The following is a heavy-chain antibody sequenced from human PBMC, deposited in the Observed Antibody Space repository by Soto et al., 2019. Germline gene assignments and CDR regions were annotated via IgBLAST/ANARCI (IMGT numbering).Heavy chain of an antibody. CDR2: INPSNGRT. CDR3: ARRGFDY. J-gene: IGHJ4*02. CDR1: GYAFSSNY. Sequence: QVQLVQSGAEVKKPGASVKVSCKASGYAFSSNYIHWVRQASGQGLEWMGVINPSNGRTTYAQNFQDRVTMTRDTSTSTVYLELRSLSSDDTAVYCCARRGFDYWGQGTPVTVSS. V-gene: IGHV1-46*01.